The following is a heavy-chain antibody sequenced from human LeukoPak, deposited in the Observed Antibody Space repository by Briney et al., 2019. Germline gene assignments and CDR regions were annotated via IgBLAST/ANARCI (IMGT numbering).Heavy chain of an antibody. J-gene: IGHJ4*02. D-gene: IGHD3-9*01. CDR3: ARHRHISTAYYPFDH. Sequence: GASLQISCQSSGYSFTDYCIVWLHKVPGKGLEWMGIISPLHSDSRYSPSFQGQVTISADTSISTSYLQWSSLKASDTAMYYCARHRHISTAYYPFDHWGQGTLVSVSS. CDR2: ISPLHSDS. V-gene: IGHV5-51*07. CDR1: GYSFTDYC.